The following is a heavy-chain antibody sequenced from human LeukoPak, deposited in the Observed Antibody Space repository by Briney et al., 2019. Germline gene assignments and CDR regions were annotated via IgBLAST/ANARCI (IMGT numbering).Heavy chain of an antibody. J-gene: IGHJ4*02. Sequence: PGGSLRLSCAASGFSFSTCSMNWVRQAPGKGLEWVAVISYDGSNKYYADSVKGRFTISRDNAKNSLYLQMNSLRAEDTAVYYCARIPDYWGQGTLVTVSS. CDR2: ISYDGSNK. CDR3: ARIPDY. V-gene: IGHV3-30*03. CDR1: GFSFSTCS.